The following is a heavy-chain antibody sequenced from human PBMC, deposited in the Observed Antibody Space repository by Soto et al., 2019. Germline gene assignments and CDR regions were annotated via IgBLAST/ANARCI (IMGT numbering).Heavy chain of an antibody. CDR1: GFSLSTSGVC. J-gene: IGHJ4*02. D-gene: IGHD6-19*01. V-gene: IGHV2-5*02. CDR3: AHIRRLGSDWYTCDY. CDR2: INWDDDK. Sequence: QITLKESGPTLVKPTQTLTLTCTFSGFSLSTSGVCVGWIRQPPGKTLEWLTLINWDDDKRYNPSLKNRLTITKDTSKNQVVLTMTTMDPVDTATYYCAHIRRLGSDWYTCDYWGQGTPVTVSS.